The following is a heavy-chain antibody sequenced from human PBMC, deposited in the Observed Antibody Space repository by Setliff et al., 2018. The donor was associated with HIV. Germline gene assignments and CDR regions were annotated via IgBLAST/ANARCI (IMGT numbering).Heavy chain of an antibody. Sequence: ASVKVSCKASGYTFTDYYIHWVRQAPGQGLEWMGWIYPNTGGTNYAQKFQGRVTMTRDTYISTAYMELSRLRSDDTAVYYCARSTPADWGQGTMVTVSS. D-gene: IGHD2-15*01. V-gene: IGHV1-2*02. CDR1: GYTFTDYY. CDR2: IYPNTGGT. CDR3: ARSTPAD. J-gene: IGHJ4*02.